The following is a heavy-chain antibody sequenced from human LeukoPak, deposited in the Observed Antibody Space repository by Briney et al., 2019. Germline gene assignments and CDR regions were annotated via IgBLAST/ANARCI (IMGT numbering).Heavy chain of an antibody. D-gene: IGHD3-10*01. CDR3: AREATGGLKYNWFDR. V-gene: IGHV1-3*01. CDR2: INAGNGNT. Sequence: GASVKVSCKASGYTFTSYAMHWVRQAPGQRLEWMGWINAGNGNTKYSQKFQGRVTITRDTSASTAYMELSSLRSEDTAVYYCAREATGGLKYNWFDRWGQGTLVTVS. J-gene: IGHJ5*02. CDR1: GYTFTSYA.